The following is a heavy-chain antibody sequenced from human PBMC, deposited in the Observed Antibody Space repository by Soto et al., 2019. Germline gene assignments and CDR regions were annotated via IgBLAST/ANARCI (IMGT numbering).Heavy chain of an antibody. Sequence: SETLSLTCTVSGGSISSYYWSWIRQPAGKGLEWIGRIYTSGSTNYNPSLKSRVTMSVDTSKNQFSLKLSSVTAADTAVYYCARVVVFGSGSYYTGVDYNWFDPWGQGTLVTVSS. CDR2: IYTSGST. V-gene: IGHV4-4*07. CDR3: ARVVVFGSGSYYTGVDYNWFDP. J-gene: IGHJ5*02. D-gene: IGHD3-10*01. CDR1: GGSISSYY.